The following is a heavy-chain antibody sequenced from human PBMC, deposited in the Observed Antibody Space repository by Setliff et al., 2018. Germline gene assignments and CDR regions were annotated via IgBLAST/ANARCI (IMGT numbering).Heavy chain of an antibody. CDR1: NGSISTYY. V-gene: IGHV4-59*12. D-gene: IGHD6-19*01. Sequence: TLSLTCTVSNGSISTYYWSWVRQPPGKGLEWIGYIYYSGSTNYNPSLKSRVTISMDTSKNQFSLKLNSVTAADMAVYYCAREQWLDPPGYYYMDVWAKGTTVTVSS. CDR3: AREQWLDPPGYYYMDV. CDR2: IYYSGST. J-gene: IGHJ6*03.